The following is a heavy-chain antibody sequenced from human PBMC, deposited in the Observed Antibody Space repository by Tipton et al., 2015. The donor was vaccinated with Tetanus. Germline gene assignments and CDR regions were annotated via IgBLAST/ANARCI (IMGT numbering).Heavy chain of an antibody. V-gene: IGHV4-39*01. CDR3: AAQIIPTDRGGWFDP. D-gene: IGHD3-3*01. CDR1: GGSISSMSYY. Sequence: TLSLTYTVSGGSISSMSYYWGWIRQPPGKGLEWIGNIYYGGSAYYNPSLKGRVSISVDTSKNQFSLEVSSVTATDTAVYYCAAQIIPTDRGGWFDPWGQGTLVTVSS. CDR2: IYYGGSA. J-gene: IGHJ5*02.